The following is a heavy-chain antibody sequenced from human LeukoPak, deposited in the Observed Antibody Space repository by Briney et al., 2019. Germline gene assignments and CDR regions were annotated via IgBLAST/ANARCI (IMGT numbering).Heavy chain of an antibody. CDR1: GGSFSGYY. V-gene: IGHV4-34*01. J-gene: IGHJ4*02. CDR2: INHSGST. CDR3: ARGRRVIGFDY. Sequence: SETLSLTCAVYGGSFSGYYWSWIRQPPGKGLEWIGEINHSGSTNYNPSLKSRVTISIDTSKNQFSLKLSSVTAPDTAVYYCARGRRVIGFDYWGQGTLVTVSS. D-gene: IGHD2-21*01.